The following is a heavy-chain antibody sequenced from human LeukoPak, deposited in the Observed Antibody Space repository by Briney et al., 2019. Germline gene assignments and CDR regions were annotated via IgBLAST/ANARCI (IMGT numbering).Heavy chain of an antibody. CDR1: GGSISSSSYY. CDR3: ARTFIAVGGGFDY. CDR2: IYYSGST. Sequence: PSETLSLTCTVSGGSISSSSYYWGWIRQPPGKGLEWIGSIYYSGSTYYNPSLKSRVTISVDTSKNQFSLKLSSVTAADTAVHYCARTFIAVGGGFDYWGQGTLVTVSS. D-gene: IGHD6-19*01. J-gene: IGHJ4*02. V-gene: IGHV4-39*01.